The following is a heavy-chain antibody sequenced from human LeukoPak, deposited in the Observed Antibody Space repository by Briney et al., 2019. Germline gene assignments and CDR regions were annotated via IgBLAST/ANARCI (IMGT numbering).Heavy chain of an antibody. CDR2: INHSGST. J-gene: IGHJ3*02. CDR1: GGSFSGYY. V-gene: IGHV4-34*01. D-gene: IGHD2-2*03. CDR3: ASSPGYCSSTSCYRYAFDI. Sequence: TSSETLSLTCAVYGGSFSGYYWSWIRQPPGKGLEWIGEINHSGSTNYNPSLKSRVTISVDTSKNQFSLKLSSVTAADTAVYYCASSPGYCSSTSCYRYAFDIWGQGTMVTVSS.